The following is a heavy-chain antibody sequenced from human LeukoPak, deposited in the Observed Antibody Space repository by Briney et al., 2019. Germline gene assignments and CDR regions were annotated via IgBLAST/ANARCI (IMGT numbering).Heavy chain of an antibody. J-gene: IGHJ4*02. CDR1: GGTLSSYA. D-gene: IGHD5-12*01. CDR2: IIPIFGTA. CDR3: ARDQESGYDPYYFDY. V-gene: IGHV1-69*05. Sequence: SVKVSCKASGGTLSSYATSWVRQAPGQGLEWMGRIIPIFGTANYAQKFQGRVTITTDEPTSTAYMELSSLRSEDTAVYYCARDQESGYDPYYFDYWGQGTLVTVSS.